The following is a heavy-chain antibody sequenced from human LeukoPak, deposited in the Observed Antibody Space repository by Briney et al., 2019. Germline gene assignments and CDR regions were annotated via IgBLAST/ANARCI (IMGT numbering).Heavy chain of an antibody. D-gene: IGHD2-2*02. CDR1: GGSISSYY. V-gene: IGHV4-59*01. J-gene: IGHJ5*02. CDR3: ARSPHCSSTSCYIRWFDP. Sequence: SETLSLTCTVSGGSISSYYWSWIRQPPGKGLEWIGYIYYSGSTNYNPSLKSRVTISVDTCKNQFSLKLSFVTAADTAVYYCARSPHCSSTSCYIRWFDPWGQGTLVTVSS. CDR2: IYYSGST.